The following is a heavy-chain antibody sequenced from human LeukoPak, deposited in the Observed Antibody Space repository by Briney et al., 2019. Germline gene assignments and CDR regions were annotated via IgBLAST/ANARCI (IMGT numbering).Heavy chain of an antibody. V-gene: IGHV3-7*01. D-gene: IGHD3-22*01. J-gene: IGHJ4*02. CDR2: IKEDGNMK. CDR1: GFMFSSYW. CDR3: ARDERGGYYVD. Sequence: GGSLRLSCVASGFMFSSYWMSWVRQAPGRGLEWVANIKEDGNMKQYVDFVRGRFTISRDNAKSSLYLQMSSLRAEDSAVYYCARDERGGYYVDWGQGTLVTVSS.